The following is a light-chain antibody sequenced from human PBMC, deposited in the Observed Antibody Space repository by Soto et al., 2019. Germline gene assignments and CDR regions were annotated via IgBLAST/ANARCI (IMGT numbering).Light chain of an antibody. Sequence: DIQMTQSPSTLSGSVGDRVTITCRASQTISSWLAWYQQKPGKAPKLLIYKASTLKSGVPSRFSGSGSGTEFTLTIRSLQPDDFATYYCKQYETFSGTFGPGTKVDIK. CDR1: QTISSW. J-gene: IGKJ1*01. CDR2: KAS. V-gene: IGKV1-5*03. CDR3: KQYETFSGT.